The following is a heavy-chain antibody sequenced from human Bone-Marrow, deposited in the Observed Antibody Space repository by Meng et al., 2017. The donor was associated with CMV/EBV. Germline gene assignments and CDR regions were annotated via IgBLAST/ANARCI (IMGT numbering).Heavy chain of an antibody. V-gene: IGHV3-23*01. Sequence: GGSLRLSCVASGFTFINYAMSWVRQAPGRGLEWVSAIGHKGDSTYYADSVKGRFTISRDNAKNSLYLQMNSLRAEDTAVYYCARETLAYCGGDCYSLDYWGQGTLVTVSS. CDR1: GFTFINYA. CDR2: IGHKGDST. D-gene: IGHD2-21*01. J-gene: IGHJ4*02. CDR3: ARETLAYCGGDCYSLDY.